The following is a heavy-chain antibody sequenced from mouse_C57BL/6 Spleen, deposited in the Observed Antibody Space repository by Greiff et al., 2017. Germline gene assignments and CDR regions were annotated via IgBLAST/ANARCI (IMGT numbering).Heavy chain of an antibody. CDR2: IDPSDSYT. J-gene: IGHJ1*03. CDR3: ARGGTTVVAHWYFDV. Sequence: QVQLQQPGAELVRPGTSVKLSCKASGYTFTSYWMHWVKQRPGQGLEWIGVIDPSDSYTNYNQKFKGKATLTVDTSSSTAYMQLSSLTSEDSAVYYYARGGTTVVAHWYFDVWGTGTTVTVSS. V-gene: IGHV1-59*01. D-gene: IGHD1-1*01. CDR1: GYTFTSYW.